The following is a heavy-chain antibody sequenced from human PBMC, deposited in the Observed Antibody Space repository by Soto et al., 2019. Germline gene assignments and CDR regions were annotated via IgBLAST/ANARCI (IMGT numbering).Heavy chain of an antibody. CDR2: ISYDGSNK. CDR1: GFTFSSYA. D-gene: IGHD3-3*01. Sequence: QVQLVESGGGVVQPGRSLRLSCAASGFTFSSYAMHWVRQAPGKGLEWVAVISYDGSNKYYADSVKGRVSISRDNSKNTLYLQMNSLRGEDTAVYYCARHKRDLRFLEWSYYFDYWGQGTLVTVSS. CDR3: ARHKRDLRFLEWSYYFDY. J-gene: IGHJ4*02. V-gene: IGHV3-30-3*01.